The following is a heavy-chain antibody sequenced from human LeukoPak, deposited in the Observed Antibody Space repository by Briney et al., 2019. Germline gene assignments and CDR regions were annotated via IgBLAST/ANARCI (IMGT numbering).Heavy chain of an antibody. Sequence: SVQVSCKASGGTFSSYAISWVRQAPGQGLEWMGGIIPIFGTANYAQKFQGRVTITADESTSTAYMELSSLRSEDTAVYYCARVGPYCSSTSCPMNNWGQGTMVTVSS. CDR1: GGTFSSYA. CDR2: IIPIFGTA. J-gene: IGHJ3*01. D-gene: IGHD2-2*01. CDR3: ARVGPYCSSTSCPMNN. V-gene: IGHV1-69*01.